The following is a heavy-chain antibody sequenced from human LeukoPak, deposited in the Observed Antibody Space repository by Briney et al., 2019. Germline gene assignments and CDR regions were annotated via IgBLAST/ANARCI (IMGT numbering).Heavy chain of an antibody. V-gene: IGHV3-23*01. D-gene: IGHD2-15*01. CDR2: VSDGGGST. Sequence: GGSLRLSCAASGXTFSSYAMSWVRQAPGKGLEWVSAVSDGGGSTYYADSVKGRSTISRDNSKNTLYLQMNSLRAEDTAIYYCAKDPLYCSGGSCYFPFDYWGQGTLVTVSS. CDR1: GXTFSSYA. CDR3: AKDPLYCSGGSCYFPFDY. J-gene: IGHJ4*02.